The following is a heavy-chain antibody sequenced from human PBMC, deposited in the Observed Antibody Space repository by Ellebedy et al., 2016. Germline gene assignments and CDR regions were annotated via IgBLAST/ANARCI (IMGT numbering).Heavy chain of an antibody. Sequence: SETLSLXCSVSGGSVINYGAYWSWIRQPPGRGLEWIGHIYYNGSPKLNPSFKSRVTLSVDTSKKEFSLKLNSVTAADTAVYYCARGLYFDSSGYHYWFDPWGQGTLVTVSS. CDR1: GGSVINYGAY. CDR3: ARGLYFDSSGYHYWFDP. CDR2: IYYNGSP. V-gene: IGHV4-61*08. J-gene: IGHJ5*02. D-gene: IGHD3-22*01.